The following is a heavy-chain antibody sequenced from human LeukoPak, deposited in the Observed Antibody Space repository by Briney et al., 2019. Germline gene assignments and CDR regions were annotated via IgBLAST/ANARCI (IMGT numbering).Heavy chain of an antibody. CDR3: AREVGGGVNWFDP. V-gene: IGHV4-34*01. J-gene: IGHJ5*02. CDR2: INHSGST. Sequence: SETLSLTCAVYAGSFSGYYLSWIRQPPGKGLEWIGEINHSGSTNYNPSLKSRVTISVDTSKNQFSLKLSSVTAADTAVYYCAREVGGGVNWFDPWGQGTLVTVSS. CDR1: AGSFSGYY. D-gene: IGHD2-8*02.